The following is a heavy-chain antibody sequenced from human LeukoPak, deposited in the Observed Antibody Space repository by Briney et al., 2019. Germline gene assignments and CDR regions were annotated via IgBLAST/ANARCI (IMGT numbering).Heavy chain of an antibody. CDR2: ISSSSYI. CDR3: ARDLHVRTVSDGFDL. D-gene: IGHD5/OR15-5a*01. CDR1: EFNLNTYN. Sequence: GGSLRLSCSASEFNLNTYNMNWIRQAPGKGLEWVSSISSSSYIYYADSVKGRFTISRDNAKNSLYLQMNSLRDVDTAVYYCARDLHVRTVSDGFDLWGQGTMVTVS. J-gene: IGHJ3*01. V-gene: IGHV3-21*01.